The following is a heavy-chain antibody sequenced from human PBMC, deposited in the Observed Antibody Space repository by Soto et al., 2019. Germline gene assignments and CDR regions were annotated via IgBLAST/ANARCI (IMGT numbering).Heavy chain of an antibody. CDR2: MYYTGST. V-gene: IGHV4-59*01. D-gene: IGHD3-22*01. CDR3: ARGFYDTGGYSSPFDI. CDR1: GDTIPSDY. Sequence: LEILSLTCSVSGDTIPSDYLNWIRQPPGKRLEWIGYMYYTGSTRYNPSLGSRVTFSVDASKNQFSLNLSSVTAADTAVYYCARGFYDTGGYSSPFDIWGQGILVTVSS. J-gene: IGHJ5*02.